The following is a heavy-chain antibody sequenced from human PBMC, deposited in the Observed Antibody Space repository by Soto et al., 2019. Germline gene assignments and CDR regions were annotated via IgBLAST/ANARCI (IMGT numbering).Heavy chain of an antibody. CDR2: MSYDENSK. Sequence: GGSLRLSCAASGFTFSSYSMHWVRQAPGKGLEWVAAMSYDENSKYYADSVKGRFTISRDNSKNTLYLQMNSLRAEDTAVYYCARDAAVMLAAAGLPIRYYFDYWGQGTLVTVSS. CDR1: GFTFSSYS. CDR3: ARDAAVMLAAAGLPIRYYFDY. J-gene: IGHJ4*02. D-gene: IGHD6-13*01. V-gene: IGHV3-30-3*01.